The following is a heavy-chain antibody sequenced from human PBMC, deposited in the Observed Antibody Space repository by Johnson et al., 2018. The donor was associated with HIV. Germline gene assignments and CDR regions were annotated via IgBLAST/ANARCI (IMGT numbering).Heavy chain of an antibody. J-gene: IGHJ3*02. CDR2: IKQDGSEK. V-gene: IGHV3-7*01. Sequence: VHLVESGGDVVRPGGSLRLFCAASGFTFDDYGMSWVRQAPGKGLEWVANIKQDGSEKYYVDSVKGRFTISRDNAKNSLYLQMNSLRAEDTAVYYCARENVDTAMADAFDIWGQGTMVTVSS. D-gene: IGHD5-18*01. CDR1: GFTFDDYG. CDR3: ARENVDTAMADAFDI.